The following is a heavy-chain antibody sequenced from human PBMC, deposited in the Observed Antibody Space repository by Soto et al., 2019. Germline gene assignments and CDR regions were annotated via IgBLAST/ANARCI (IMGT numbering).Heavy chain of an antibody. CDR2: IKTNTEGGTT. D-gene: IGHD2-15*01. V-gene: IGHV3-15*07. CDR1: GLTISNAW. J-gene: IGHJ6*02. Sequence: ESGGGFIYPGGSLRLSCAASGLTISNAWMNWVRQAPGKGLEWVGRIKTNTEGGTTDYAAAVKGRFIVSRDDSKNTLYLQMNSLKTEDTAVYYCTTGSVEGVWGQGTTVTVSS. CDR3: TTGSVEGV.